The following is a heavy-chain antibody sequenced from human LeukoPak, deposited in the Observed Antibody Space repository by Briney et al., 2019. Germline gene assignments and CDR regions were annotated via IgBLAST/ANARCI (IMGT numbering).Heavy chain of an antibody. Sequence: PGRSLRLSCAASGFTFSDYTMNWVRQAPGKGLEWVSSISSGGTYKYYADSVKGRFTISRDNAQNSLYLQMNSLRAEDSSVYYCARPTTVTTISADAFNIWGQGTMVTVS. CDR2: ISSGGTYK. J-gene: IGHJ3*02. CDR1: GFTFSDYT. D-gene: IGHD4-17*01. V-gene: IGHV3-21*01. CDR3: ARPTTVTTISADAFNI.